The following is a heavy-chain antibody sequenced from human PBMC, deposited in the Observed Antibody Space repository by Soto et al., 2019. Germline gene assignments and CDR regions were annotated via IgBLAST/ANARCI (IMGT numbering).Heavy chain of an antibody. J-gene: IGHJ6*02. CDR3: ATGDTYGSLDV. CDR2: ISVHNGNT. V-gene: IGHV1-18*01. Sequence: GASVKVSCKASGHTSANYGITWVRQAPGQGLEWMGWISVHNGNTQYAQKLQGRVSMTTDISTSTVYMELRSLRSDDTAVYKCATGDTYGSLDVWGQGTTVTVSS. CDR1: GHTSANYG. D-gene: IGHD6-19*01.